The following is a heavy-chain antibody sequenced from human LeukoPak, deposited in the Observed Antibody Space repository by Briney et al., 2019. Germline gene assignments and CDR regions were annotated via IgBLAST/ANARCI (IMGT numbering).Heavy chain of an antibody. J-gene: IGHJ3*02. CDR3: ARGRSYPTHAFDI. CDR1: GFTFDDYA. V-gene: IGHV3-9*01. D-gene: IGHD1-26*01. Sequence: PGRSLRLSCAASGFTFDDYAMHWVRQAPGKGLEWVSGISWNSGSIGYADSVKGRFTISRDNAKNSLYLQMNSLRAEDTALYYCARGRSYPTHAFDIWDQGTMVTVSS. CDR2: ISWNSGSI.